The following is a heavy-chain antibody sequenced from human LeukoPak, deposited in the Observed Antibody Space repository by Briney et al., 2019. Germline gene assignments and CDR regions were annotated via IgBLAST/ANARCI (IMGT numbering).Heavy chain of an antibody. J-gene: IGHJ4*02. Sequence: ASVKVSCKASGNSISNYAVSWVRQAPGQGLEWMGIINPSGGSTSYAQKFQGRVTMTRDTSTSTVYMELSSLRSEDTAVYYCARVVIQLGFDYWGQGTLVTVSS. CDR1: GNSISNYA. V-gene: IGHV1-46*01. CDR3: ARVVIQLGFDY. CDR2: INPSGGST. D-gene: IGHD5-18*01.